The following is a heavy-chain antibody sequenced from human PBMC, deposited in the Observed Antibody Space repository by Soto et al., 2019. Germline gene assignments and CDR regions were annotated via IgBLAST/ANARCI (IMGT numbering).Heavy chain of an antibody. V-gene: IGHV1-18*01. D-gene: IGHD6-19*01. CDR3: ARERGRSSGWYIDAFDI. CDR2: ISAYNGNT. CDR1: GYTFTSYG. J-gene: IGHJ3*02. Sequence: QVQLVQSGAEVKKPGASVKVSCKASGYTFTSYGISWVRQAPGQGLEWMGWISAYNGNTNYAQKLQGRGTMSTDTSTSTAYMELRSLRSDDTAVYYCARERGRSSGWYIDAFDIWGQGTMVTVSS.